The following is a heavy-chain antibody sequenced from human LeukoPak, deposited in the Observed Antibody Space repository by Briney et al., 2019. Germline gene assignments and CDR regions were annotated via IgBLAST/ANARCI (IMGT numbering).Heavy chain of an antibody. CDR2: IYYSGST. V-gene: IGHV4-59*01. J-gene: IGHJ3*02. CDR1: GGSISSYY. Sequence: SETLSLTCTVSGGSISSYYWSWIRQPPGKGLEWIGYIYYSGSTNYNPSLKSRVTISVDTSKNQFSLKLSSVTAADAAVYYCARVLGGAFDIWGQGTMVTVSS. D-gene: IGHD3-16*01. CDR3: ARVLGGAFDI.